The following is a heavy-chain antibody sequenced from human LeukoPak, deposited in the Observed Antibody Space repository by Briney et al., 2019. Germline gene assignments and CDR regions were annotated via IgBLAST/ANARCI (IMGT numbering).Heavy chain of an antibody. V-gene: IGHV3-30*02. CDR3: AKDQEEYCSGGSCYSIDC. Sequence: GGSLRLSCAASGFTFSSYGMHWVRQAPGKGLGWVAFIRYDGSNKYYADYVKGRFTISRDNSKNTLYLQMNSLRAEDTAVYYCAKDQEEYCSGGSCYSIDCWGQGTLVTVSS. D-gene: IGHD2-15*01. CDR2: IRYDGSNK. J-gene: IGHJ4*02. CDR1: GFTFSSYG.